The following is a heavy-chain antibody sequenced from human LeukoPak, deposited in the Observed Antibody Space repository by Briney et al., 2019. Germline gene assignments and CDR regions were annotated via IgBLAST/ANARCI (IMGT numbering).Heavy chain of an antibody. J-gene: IGHJ6*02. Sequence: GGSLRLSCVASGFSFNNYAMNWVRQAPGKGLEWVSLIIGSSGTTFYADSVKGRFTISRDKSKSTLYLQMNSLRAEDTAVYYCARLPGYYYGMDVWGQGTTVTVSS. V-gene: IGHV3-23*01. CDR1: GFSFNNYA. CDR3: ARLPGYYYGMDV. CDR2: IIGSSGTT.